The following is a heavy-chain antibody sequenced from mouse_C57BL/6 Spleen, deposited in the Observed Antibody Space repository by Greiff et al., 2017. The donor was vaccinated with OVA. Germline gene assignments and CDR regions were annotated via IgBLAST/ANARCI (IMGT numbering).Heavy chain of an antibody. J-gene: IGHJ2*01. CDR2: IRSTSSNYAT. CDR3: VRQGRLLNYFED. D-gene: IGHD2-10*01. V-gene: IGHV10-3*01. Sequence: EVQGVESGGGLVQPKGSLKLSCAASGFTFNTYAMHWVRQAPGQGLEWVARIRSTSSNYATYYADSVKDRFTISRADSQSMLYLRMNTLKTEDTAMYYGVRQGRLLNYFEDWGQGTTLTVSS. CDR1: GFTFNTYA.